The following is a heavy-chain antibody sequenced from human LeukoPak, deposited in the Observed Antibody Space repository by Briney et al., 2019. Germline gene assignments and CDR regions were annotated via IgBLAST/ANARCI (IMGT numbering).Heavy chain of an antibody. D-gene: IGHD3-22*01. Sequence: ASVKVSCKPSGYTFTSYGISWVRQAPAQGLEWMGWISAYNGNTNYAQKLQGRVTMTTDTSTSTAYMELRSLRSDDTAVYYCARNYYDSSGYYYVFRTGFDYWGQGTLVTVSS. CDR3: ARNYYDSSGYYYVFRTGFDY. CDR2: ISAYNGNT. V-gene: IGHV1-18*01. J-gene: IGHJ4*02. CDR1: GYTFTSYG.